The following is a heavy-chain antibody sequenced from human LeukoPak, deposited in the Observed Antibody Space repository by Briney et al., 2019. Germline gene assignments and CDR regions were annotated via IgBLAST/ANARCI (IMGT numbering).Heavy chain of an antibody. Sequence: PSQTLSLTCTVSGGSLSSGSYYWCWIRQPAGTGLEWIGRIYTSGSPNYKPSLKSRVTISVDTSKNPFPLKLSSVTAADTAVYYCARGMATTSPFDLWGRGTLVTVSS. J-gene: IGHJ2*01. D-gene: IGHD5-24*01. CDR3: ARGMATTSPFDL. CDR1: GGSLSSGSYY. V-gene: IGHV4-61*02. CDR2: IYTSGSP.